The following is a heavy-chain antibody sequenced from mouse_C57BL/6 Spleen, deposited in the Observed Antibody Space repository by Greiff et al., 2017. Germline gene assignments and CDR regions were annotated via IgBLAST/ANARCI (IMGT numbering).Heavy chain of an antibody. Sequence: EVQVVESGGGLVQPGGSLSLSCAASGFTFTDYYMSWVRQPPGKALEWLGFIRNKANGYTTEYSASVKGRFTISRDNSQSILYLQMNALRAEDSATYYCARYDGMDYWGQGTSVTVSS. V-gene: IGHV7-3*01. CDR3: ARYDGMDY. CDR1: GFTFTDYY. J-gene: IGHJ4*01. CDR2: IRNKANGYTT.